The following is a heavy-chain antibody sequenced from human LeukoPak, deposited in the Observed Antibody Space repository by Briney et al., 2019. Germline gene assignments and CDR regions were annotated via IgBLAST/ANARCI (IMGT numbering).Heavy chain of an antibody. CDR1: GGSISSHY. CDR2: IYYSGST. D-gene: IGHD6-19*01. V-gene: IGHV4-59*11. CDR3: ARGGRAVAGTYDY. Sequence: SETLSFTCTVSGGSISSHYWSWIRQPPGKGLEWIGYIYYSGSTNYNPSLKSRVTISVDTSKNQFSLKLSSVTAADTAVYYCARGGRAVAGTYDYWGQGTLVTVSS. J-gene: IGHJ4*02.